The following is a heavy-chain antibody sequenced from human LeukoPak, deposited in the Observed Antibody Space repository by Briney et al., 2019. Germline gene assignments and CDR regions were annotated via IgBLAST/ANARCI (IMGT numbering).Heavy chain of an antibody. Sequence: SETLSLTCAVYGGSFSGYYWIWIRQPPGKGLEWIGEINHSGSTNYNPSLKSRVTISVDTSKNQFSLKLSSVTAADTAVYYCARASYSSGWSLFDYWGQGTLVTVSS. J-gene: IGHJ4*02. CDR3: ARASYSSGWSLFDY. D-gene: IGHD6-19*01. CDR1: GGSFSGYY. CDR2: INHSGST. V-gene: IGHV4-34*01.